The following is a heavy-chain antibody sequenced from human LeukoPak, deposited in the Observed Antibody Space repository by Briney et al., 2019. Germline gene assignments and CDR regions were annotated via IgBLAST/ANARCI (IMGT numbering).Heavy chain of an antibody. CDR2: IYYSGST. D-gene: IGHD5-24*01. CDR1: GGSISVGTYY. CDR3: ARDRDGYNLDAFDI. V-gene: IGHV4-30-4*08. J-gene: IGHJ3*02. Sequence: SETLSLTCTVSGGSISVGTYYWSWIRQPPGKGLEWIGYIYYSGSTYYNPSLKSRGSISVDTSKNQFSLKLSSVTAADTAVFYCARDRDGYNLDAFDIWGQGTMVTVSS.